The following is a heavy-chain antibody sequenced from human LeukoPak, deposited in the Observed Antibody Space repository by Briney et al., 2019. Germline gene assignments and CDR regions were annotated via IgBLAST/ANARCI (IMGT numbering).Heavy chain of an antibody. Sequence: GGSLRLSCAASGFTFSSHVMSWVRRAPGKGPEWVSAISGSGDDTNYSDSVKGRFTISRDNSKNTLYLQMNSLRAEDTALYYCAKVSWTAPGGNYWGQGTLVTVSS. J-gene: IGHJ4*02. D-gene: IGHD6-13*01. V-gene: IGHV3-23*01. CDR1: GFTFSSHV. CDR2: ISGSGDDT. CDR3: AKVSWTAPGGNY.